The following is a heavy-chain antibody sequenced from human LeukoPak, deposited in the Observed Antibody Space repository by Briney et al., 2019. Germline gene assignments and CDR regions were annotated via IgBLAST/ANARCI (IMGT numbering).Heavy chain of an antibody. J-gene: IGHJ4*02. CDR2: INAGNGNT. Sequence: ASVKVSCKASGYTFTSYAMHWVRQAPGQRLEWMGWINAGNGNTKYSQKFQGRVTITRDTSANTAYMELSSLRSEDTAVYYCARAGWWQLAYFDYWGQGTLVTVSS. V-gene: IGHV1-3*01. CDR3: ARAGWWQLAYFDY. D-gene: IGHD2-15*01. CDR1: GYTFTSYA.